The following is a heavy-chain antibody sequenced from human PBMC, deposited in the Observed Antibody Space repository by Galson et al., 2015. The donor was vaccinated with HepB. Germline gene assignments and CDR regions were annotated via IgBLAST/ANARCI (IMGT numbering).Heavy chain of an antibody. J-gene: IGHJ6*02. CDR3: ARAVVSSSWYTYSYYYGMDV. V-gene: IGHV3-21*01. CDR1: GFTFSSYS. CDR2: ISSSSYI. D-gene: IGHD6-13*01. Sequence: SLRLSCAASGFTFSSYSMNWVRQAPGKGLEWVSSISSSSYIYYADSVKGRFTISRDNAKNSLYLQMNSLRAEDTAVYYCARAVVSSSWYTYSYYYGMDVWGQGTTVTVSS.